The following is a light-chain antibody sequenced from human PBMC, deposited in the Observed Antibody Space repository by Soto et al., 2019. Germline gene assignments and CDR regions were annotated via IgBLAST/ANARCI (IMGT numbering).Light chain of an antibody. CDR1: QGISSY. CDR2: AAS. V-gene: IGKV1-8*01. Sequence: AIRMTQSPSSFSASTGDRVTITCRASQGISSYLAWYQQKPGKAPKLLIYAASSLQSGVPSRFSGSGSGTDFTLTINSLQPEDFATYYCQQANSFPITFGQGTRLEIK. CDR3: QQANSFPIT. J-gene: IGKJ5*01.